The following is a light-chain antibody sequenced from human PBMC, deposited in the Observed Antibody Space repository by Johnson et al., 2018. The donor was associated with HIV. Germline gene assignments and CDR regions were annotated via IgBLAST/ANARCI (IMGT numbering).Light chain of an antibody. CDR3: GTWDSSLSAGGV. CDR2: ENY. J-gene: IGLJ1*01. CDR1: SSNIGNNY. Sequence: QSVLTQPPSVSAAPGQKVTISCSGSSSNIGNNYVSWYQQLPGTAPKLLIYENYKRPSGIPDRFSGSKSGTSATLGITGLQTGDEADYYCGTWDSSLSAGGVFGTWTKVTVL. V-gene: IGLV1-51*02.